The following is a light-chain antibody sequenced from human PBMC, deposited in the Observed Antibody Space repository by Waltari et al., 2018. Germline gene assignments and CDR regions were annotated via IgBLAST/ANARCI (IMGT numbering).Light chain of an antibody. Sequence: QSALTQPRSVSGSPGQSVTISCTGTSSDVGGYNYVSGYQQHPGKAPKLMIYDVTERASGFAARFSGSKAGNTASLTISGLRAEDEADFYCCSYAGSYTYVFGTGTTVTVL. V-gene: IGLV2-11*01. CDR2: DVT. CDR3: CSYAGSYTYV. CDR1: SSDVGGYNY. J-gene: IGLJ1*01.